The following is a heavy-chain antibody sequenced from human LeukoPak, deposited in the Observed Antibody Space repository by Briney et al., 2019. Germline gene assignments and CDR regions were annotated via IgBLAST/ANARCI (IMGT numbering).Heavy chain of an antibody. CDR1: GGSFSGYY. D-gene: IGHD2-2*01. CDR3: ARGVGYCSSTSCPDQNV. CDR2: INHSGST. Sequence: TSETLSLTCAVYGGSFSGYYWGWIRQPPGKGLEWIGEINHSGSTNYNPSLKSRVTISVDTSKNQFSLKLSSVTAADTAVYYCARGVGYCSSTSCPDQNVWGKGTTVTVSS. J-gene: IGHJ6*04. V-gene: IGHV4-34*01.